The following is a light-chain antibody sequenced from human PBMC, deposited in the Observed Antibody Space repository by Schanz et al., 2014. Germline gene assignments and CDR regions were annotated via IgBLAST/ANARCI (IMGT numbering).Light chain of an antibody. V-gene: IGLV2-8*01. CDR1: SSDVGGYKY. CDR2: DVT. J-gene: IGLJ2*01. CDR3: SSYGGSNFVV. Sequence: QSVLTQPPSASGSPGQSVTISCTGTSSDVGGYKYVSWYQQHPGKAPKLMIYDVTKRPSGVPDRFSGSKSGNTASLTVSGLQAEDEADYYCSSYGGSNFVVFGGGTKLTVL.